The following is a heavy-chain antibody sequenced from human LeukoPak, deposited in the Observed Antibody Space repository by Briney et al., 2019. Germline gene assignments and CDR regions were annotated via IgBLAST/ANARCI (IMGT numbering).Heavy chain of an antibody. D-gene: IGHD5-12*01. CDR2: IYYSGST. V-gene: IGHV4-59*01. Sequence: SETLSLTCTVSGGSISSYYWSWLRQPPGKGLEWIGYIYYSGSTNYNPSLKSRVTISVEKSKNQFSLKLSSVTAADTAVYYCARMMDIVATIGFDPWGQGTLVTVSS. CDR1: GGSISSYY. J-gene: IGHJ5*02. CDR3: ARMMDIVATIGFDP.